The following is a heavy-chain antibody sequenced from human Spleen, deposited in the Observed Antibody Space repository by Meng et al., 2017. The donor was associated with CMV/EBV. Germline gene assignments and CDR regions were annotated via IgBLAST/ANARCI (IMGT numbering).Heavy chain of an antibody. CDR2: ITAYNNNT. CDR1: GYTFTTYG. V-gene: IGHV1-18*01. J-gene: IGHJ6*02. CDR3: ARASNFYYAMDL. Sequence: ASVKVSCKTSGYTFTTYGISWVRQAPGQGLEWMAWITAYNNNTNYAKQFQGRVTVTTDTSTSTVYMELRNLRSDDTAVYYCARASNFYYAMDLWGQGTTVTVSS.